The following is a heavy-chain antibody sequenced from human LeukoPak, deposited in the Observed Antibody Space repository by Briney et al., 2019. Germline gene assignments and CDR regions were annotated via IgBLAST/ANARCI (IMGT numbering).Heavy chain of an antibody. D-gene: IGHD4-17*01. J-gene: IGHJ4*02. V-gene: IGHV4-34*01. CDR3: ARGYGVVDY. Sequence: SETLSLTCAVYGGSFSGYYWSWIRQPPGKGLEWIGEINHSGSTNYNPSLKSRVTISVDTSKNQFSLKLSSVTAADTAVYYCARGYGVVDYWGQGTLVTVSS. CDR2: INHSGST. CDR1: GGSFSGYY.